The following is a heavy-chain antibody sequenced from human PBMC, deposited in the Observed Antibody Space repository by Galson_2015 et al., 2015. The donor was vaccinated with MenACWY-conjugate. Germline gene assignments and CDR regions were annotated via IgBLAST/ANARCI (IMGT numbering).Heavy chain of an antibody. J-gene: IGHJ4*02. CDR1: GFTFSDSW. Sequence: SLRLSCAASGFTFSDSWMRWVRQAPGKGLEWVGNIRRDGSKKYYVYSVKGRFIISRDNAKKSLYLQMSSLGAEDTAVYYCGRDEPDAMGAYWGQGTLVTVSS. D-gene: IGHD1-14*01. CDR2: IRRDGSKK. CDR3: GRDEPDAMGAY. V-gene: IGHV3-7*03.